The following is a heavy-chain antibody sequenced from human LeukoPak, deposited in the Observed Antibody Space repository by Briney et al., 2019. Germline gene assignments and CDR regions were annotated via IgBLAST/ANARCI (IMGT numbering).Heavy chain of an antibody. D-gene: IGHD3-10*01. J-gene: IGHJ5*02. V-gene: IGHV3-30*03. CDR1: GFTFSSYG. CDR2: ISYDGSNE. CDR3: ARASGEQLVH. Sequence: GGSLRLSCAASGFTFSSYGLHWVRQAPGKGLEWVAVISYDGSNEYYADSVKGRFTISRDNAKNSMYLQMNSLRAEDTAVYYCARASGEQLVHWGQGTLVTVSS.